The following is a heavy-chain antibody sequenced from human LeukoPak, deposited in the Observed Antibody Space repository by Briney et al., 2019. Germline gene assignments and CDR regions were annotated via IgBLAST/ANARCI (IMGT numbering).Heavy chain of an antibody. V-gene: IGHV4-31*03. Sequence: KASQTLSLTCTVSGGSISSGGYYWSWIRQHPGKGLEWIGYIYYSGSTYYNPSLKSRVTISVDTSKNQFSLKLSSVTAADTAVYYCARDYGDYAAFDIWGQGTTVTVPS. D-gene: IGHD4-17*01. CDR1: GGSISSGGYY. CDR2: IYYSGST. J-gene: IGHJ3*02. CDR3: ARDYGDYAAFDI.